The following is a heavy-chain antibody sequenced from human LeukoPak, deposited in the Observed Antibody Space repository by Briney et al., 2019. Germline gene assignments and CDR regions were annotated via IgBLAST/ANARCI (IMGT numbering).Heavy chain of an antibody. V-gene: IGHV1-69*04. CDR1: GGTFSSYA. CDR2: IIPILGIA. J-gene: IGHJ4*02. Sequence: SVEVSCKASGGTFSSYAISWVRQAPGQGLEWMGRIIPILGIANYAQKFQGRVTITADKSTSTAYMELSSLRSEDTAVYYCAREDEVGAIDYWGQGTLVTVSS. CDR3: AREDEVGAIDY. D-gene: IGHD1-26*01.